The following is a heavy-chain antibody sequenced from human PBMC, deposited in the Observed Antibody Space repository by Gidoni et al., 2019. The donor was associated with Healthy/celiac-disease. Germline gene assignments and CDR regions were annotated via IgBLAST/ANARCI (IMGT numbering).Heavy chain of an antibody. D-gene: IGHD3-3*01. CDR2: IYSGGST. V-gene: IGHV3-53*01. CDR1: GFTVSSNY. CDR3: ARGAPYYDFWSGYQYYFDY. Sequence: EVQLVESGGGLIQPGGSLRLSCAASGFTVSSNYMSWVRQAPGKGLEWVSVIYSGGSTYYADSVKGRFTISRDNSKNTLYLQMNSLRAEDTAVYYCARGAPYYDFWSGYQYYFDYWGQGTLVTVSS. J-gene: IGHJ4*02.